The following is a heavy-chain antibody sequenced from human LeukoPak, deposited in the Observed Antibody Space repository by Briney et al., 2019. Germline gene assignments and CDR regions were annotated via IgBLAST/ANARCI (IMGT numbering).Heavy chain of an antibody. V-gene: IGHV4-39*07. CDR1: GGSISSNNYY. D-gene: IGHD6-13*01. CDR3: AREDSRNWFDP. CDR2: LYYGGSA. J-gene: IGHJ5*02. Sequence: SETLSLTCSGGSISSNNYYLGWIRQPPGKGLEWIGRLYYGGSAYYNPSLKSRVTISVDTSKNQFSLKLSSVTAADTAVYYCAREDSRNWFDPWGQGTLVTVSS.